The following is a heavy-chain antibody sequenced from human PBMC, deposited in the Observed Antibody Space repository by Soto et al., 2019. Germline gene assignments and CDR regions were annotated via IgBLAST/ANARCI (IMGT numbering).Heavy chain of an antibody. J-gene: IGHJ6*02. V-gene: IGHV1-8*01. D-gene: IGHD3-16*01. CDR3: AILNSFGTTSAGQNYHYGMDV. CDR2: MNPNTGNS. Sequence: GASVKVSCKASGYIFTSYDNYWVRQATGQGLEWMGWMNPNTGNSGYAQKFQGRVTMTSDTSISTAHMELSSLRSEDTAVYYCAILNSFGTTSAGQNYHYGMDVRGQGTTVTVSS. CDR1: GYIFTSYD.